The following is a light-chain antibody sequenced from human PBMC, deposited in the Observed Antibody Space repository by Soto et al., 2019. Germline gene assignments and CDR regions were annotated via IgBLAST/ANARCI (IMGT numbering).Light chain of an antibody. Sequence: DIQMTQSPSTLSASVGDRVTITCRASQSISTWLAWFQQKPGKAPNLLIYKASSLESGVPSRFSGSGSGTEFTLTISTLQPDDFATYYCQQYNSSPLTFGGGTKVETK. CDR2: KAS. J-gene: IGKJ4*01. V-gene: IGKV1-5*03. CDR1: QSISTW. CDR3: QQYNSSPLT.